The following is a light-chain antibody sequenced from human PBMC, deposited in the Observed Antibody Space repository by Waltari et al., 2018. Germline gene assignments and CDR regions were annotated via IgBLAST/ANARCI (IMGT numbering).Light chain of an antibody. CDR2: RND. CDR3: ASWGDGLSGPSVV. J-gene: IGLJ2*01. Sequence: QSVLTQPPSASGTPGQRVTIPCSGSSSNTGTNYIYWFQQLPGTAPKLLIFRNDQRPSGVPARFSASKSGTSASLAISGLRSEDEADYYCASWGDGLSGPSVVFGGGTKLTVL. CDR1: SSNTGTNY. V-gene: IGLV1-47*01.